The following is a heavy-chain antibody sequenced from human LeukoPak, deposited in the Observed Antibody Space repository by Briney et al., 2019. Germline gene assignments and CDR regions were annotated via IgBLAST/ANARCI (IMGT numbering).Heavy chain of an antibody. V-gene: IGHV3-21*01. J-gene: IGHJ3*02. CDR2: ISTSSSYI. D-gene: IGHD2-2*01. CDR3: ARGYCSSISCYDAFDI. CDR1: GLTVSSNY. Sequence: GGSLRLSCAASGLTVSSNYMTWVRQAPGKGLEWVSSISTSSSYIYYADSVKGRFTISRDNAKNSLYLQMNSLRAEDTAVYYCARGYCSSISCYDAFDIWGQGTMVTVSS.